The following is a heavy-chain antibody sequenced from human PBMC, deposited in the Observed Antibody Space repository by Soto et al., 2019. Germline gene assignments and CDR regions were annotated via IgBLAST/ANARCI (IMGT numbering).Heavy chain of an antibody. V-gene: IGHV3-21*01. J-gene: IGHJ4*02. CDR1: GFTFSSYS. CDR2: ISSSSSYI. CDR3: AREGSVYGIIFDY. D-gene: IGHD4-17*01. Sequence: GGSLRLSRAASGFTFSSYSMNWVRQAPGKGLEWVSSISSSSSYIYYADSVKGRFTISRDNAKNSLYLQMNSLRAEDTAVYYCAREGSVYGIIFDYWGQGTLVTVSS.